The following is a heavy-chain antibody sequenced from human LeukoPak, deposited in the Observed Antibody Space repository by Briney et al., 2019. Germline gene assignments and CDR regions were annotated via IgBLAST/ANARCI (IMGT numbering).Heavy chain of an antibody. D-gene: IGHD5-12*01. Sequence: GGSLRLSCAASGFTFSSYSMNWVRQAPGKGLEWVSYISSSSSTIYYADSVKGRFTTSRDNAKNSLYLQMNSLRAEDTAVYYCARLMLGATIKRGTWAFDIWGQGTMVTVSS. J-gene: IGHJ3*02. CDR2: ISSSSSTI. CDR3: ARLMLGATIKRGTWAFDI. V-gene: IGHV3-48*01. CDR1: GFTFSSYS.